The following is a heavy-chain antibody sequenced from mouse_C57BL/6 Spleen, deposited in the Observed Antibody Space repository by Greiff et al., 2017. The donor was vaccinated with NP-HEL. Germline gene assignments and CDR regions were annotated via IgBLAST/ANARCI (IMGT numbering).Heavy chain of an antibody. CDR3: AGSSPFYAMDY. CDR2: INPSTGGT. CDR1: GYSFTGYY. Sequence: EVQLQQSGPELVKPGASVKISCKASGYSFTGYYMNWVKLSPEKSLEWIGEINPSTGGTTYNQKFKAKATLTVDKSSSTAYMQLKSLTSEDSAVYYCAGSSPFYAMDYWGQGTSVTVAS. V-gene: IGHV1-42*01. J-gene: IGHJ4*01. D-gene: IGHD1-1*01.